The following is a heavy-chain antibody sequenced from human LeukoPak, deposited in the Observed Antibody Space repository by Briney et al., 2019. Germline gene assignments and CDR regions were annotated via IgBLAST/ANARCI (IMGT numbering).Heavy chain of an antibody. CDR1: GVTFSDLW. J-gene: IGHJ4*02. CDR3: TTAFEY. V-gene: IGHV3-74*01. Sequence: GESLQISCALSGVTFSDLWMHWVRQVPGQGPVWVSGINNDGSRTFYADSVKGRFTISRDNAKQTVYLQMNSLRAEDTAVNYCTTAFEYWGRGTLVTVSS. CDR2: INNDGSRT.